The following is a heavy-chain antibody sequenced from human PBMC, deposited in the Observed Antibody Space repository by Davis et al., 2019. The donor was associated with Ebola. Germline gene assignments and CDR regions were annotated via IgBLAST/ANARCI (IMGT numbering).Heavy chain of an antibody. CDR2: IYSGGST. CDR1: AFSVSAKY. D-gene: IGHD6-19*01. J-gene: IGHJ4*02. CDR3: ARDRGYSSGWFDY. V-gene: IGHV3-53*01. Sequence: PGGSLRLSCAASAFSVSAKYMSWVRQAPGKGLEWVSLIYSGGSTYYADSVKGRFTISRDNSKNTLYLQMNSLRAEDTAVYYCARDRGYSSGWFDYWGQGTLVTVSS.